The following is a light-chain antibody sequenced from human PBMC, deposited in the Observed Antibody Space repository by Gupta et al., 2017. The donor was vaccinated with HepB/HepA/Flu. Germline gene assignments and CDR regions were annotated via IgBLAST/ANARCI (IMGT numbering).Light chain of an antibody. CDR1: QSISSW. Sequence: GYRVTITCQASQSISSWLAWYQQKPGKAPKLLIYKASSVESGVPSRFSGSESGTEFTLTISILHPDDFATYYCQQNNSYLCSFGQGTKLEIK. CDR2: KAS. J-gene: IGKJ2*04. V-gene: IGKV1-5*03. CDR3: QQNNSYLCS.